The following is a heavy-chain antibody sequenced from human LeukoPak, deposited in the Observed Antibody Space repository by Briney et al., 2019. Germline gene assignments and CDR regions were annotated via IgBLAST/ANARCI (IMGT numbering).Heavy chain of an antibody. Sequence: GVSLRLSCAASGITVSTNYMTWVRQAPGTGLEWVSVIHSTGSTYYADSVKGRFTISRDNSKNTLYLQMNSLRGEDTAVYYCAREYYYDSSSAYGGGYDHWGQGTLVTVSS. V-gene: IGHV3-66*01. J-gene: IGHJ4*02. CDR3: AREYYYDSSSAYGGGYDH. CDR1: GITVSTNY. CDR2: IHSTGST. D-gene: IGHD3-22*01.